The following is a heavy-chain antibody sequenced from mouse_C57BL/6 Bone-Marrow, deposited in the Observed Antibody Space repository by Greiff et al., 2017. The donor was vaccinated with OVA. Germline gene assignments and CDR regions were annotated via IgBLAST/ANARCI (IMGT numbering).Heavy chain of an antibody. D-gene: IGHD1-1*01. CDR1: GFTFSDYY. Sequence: DVMLVESGGGLVQPGGSLKLSCAASGFTFSDYYMYWVRQTPEKRLEWVAYISNGGGSTYYPDTVKGRFTISRDNAKNTLYLQMSRLKSEDTAMYYFARPLYGSRFAYWGQGTLVTVSA. J-gene: IGHJ3*01. V-gene: IGHV5-12*01. CDR2: ISNGGGST. CDR3: ARPLYGSRFAY.